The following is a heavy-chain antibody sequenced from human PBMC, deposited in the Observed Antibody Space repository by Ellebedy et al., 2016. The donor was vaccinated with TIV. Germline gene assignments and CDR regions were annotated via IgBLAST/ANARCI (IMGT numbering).Heavy chain of an antibody. Sequence: GESLKISCAVSGLTVSSNYISWVRQAPGKGLEWVSIIYSNGRTYYADSVKGRFTISRDISKDTVYLQMNSLRPEDTAVFYCARVDLGLAFDYWGQGTPVTVSS. V-gene: IGHV3-53*01. J-gene: IGHJ4*02. CDR3: ARVDLGLAFDY. D-gene: IGHD3/OR15-3a*01. CDR2: IYSNGRT. CDR1: GLTVSSNY.